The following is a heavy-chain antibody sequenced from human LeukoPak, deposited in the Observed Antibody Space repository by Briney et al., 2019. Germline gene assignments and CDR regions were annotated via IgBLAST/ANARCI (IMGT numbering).Heavy chain of an antibody. J-gene: IGHJ4*02. CDR2: INEDGSEK. Sequence: PGGSLRLSCAASGFTFSTYWMSWVRQAPGKGLEWVANINEDGSEKYYVDSVKGRFTISRDNAKDSLYLQMNSLRAEDTAVYYCARYRGYGGYERMDYWGQGTLVIVSS. V-gene: IGHV3-7*01. CDR3: ARYRGYGGYERMDY. D-gene: IGHD5-12*01. CDR1: GFTFSTYW.